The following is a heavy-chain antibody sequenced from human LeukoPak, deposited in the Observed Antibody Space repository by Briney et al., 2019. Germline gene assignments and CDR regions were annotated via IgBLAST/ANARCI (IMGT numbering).Heavy chain of an antibody. CDR2: IYTSGST. Sequence: SQTLSLACTVSGGSISSVSYYWSWIRQPAGKGLEWIGRIYTSGSTNYNPSLKSRVTISVDTSKNQFSLKLSSVTAADTAVYYCARDNLDYDILTGYSQYYFDYWGQGTPVTVSS. CDR1: GGSISSVSYY. D-gene: IGHD3-9*01. V-gene: IGHV4-61*02. CDR3: ARDNLDYDILTGYSQYYFDY. J-gene: IGHJ4*02.